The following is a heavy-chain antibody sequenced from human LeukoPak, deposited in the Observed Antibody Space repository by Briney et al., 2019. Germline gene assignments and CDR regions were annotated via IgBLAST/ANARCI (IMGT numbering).Heavy chain of an antibody. CDR2: ISGSSTTI. V-gene: IGHV3-48*04. D-gene: IGHD6-13*01. CDR3: ASAPPPTYSSSWYVSLGDY. CDR1: GFTFSTYS. J-gene: IGHJ4*02. Sequence: LTGGSLRLSCAASGFTFSTYSMNWVRQAPGKGLEWVSYISGSSTTIYYADSMKGRFTISRDNAKNSLYLQMNSLRAEDTAVYYCASAPPPTYSSSWYVSLGDYWGQGTLVTVSS.